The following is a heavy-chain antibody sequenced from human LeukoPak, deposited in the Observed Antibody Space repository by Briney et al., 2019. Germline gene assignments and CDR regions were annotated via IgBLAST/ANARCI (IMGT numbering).Heavy chain of an antibody. CDR3: ARDGTYLGPGNYYYGMDV. Sequence: GGSLRLSCAASGFTFSDYYMSWIRQAPGKGLEWVSYISSSGSTIYYADSVKGLFTISRDNAKNSLYLQMNSLRAEDTAVYYCARDGTYLGPGNYYYGMDVWGQGTTVTVSS. J-gene: IGHJ6*02. CDR1: GFTFSDYY. CDR2: ISSSGSTI. D-gene: IGHD1-1*01. V-gene: IGHV3-11*01.